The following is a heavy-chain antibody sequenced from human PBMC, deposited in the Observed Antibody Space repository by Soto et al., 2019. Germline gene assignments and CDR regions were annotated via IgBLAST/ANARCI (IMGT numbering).Heavy chain of an antibody. J-gene: IGHJ6*03. D-gene: IGHD6-13*01. CDR3: ARGGVAAAGTRLLWDYYYMDV. CDR2: IYYSGST. V-gene: IGHV4-59*01. CDR1: GGSISSYY. Sequence: QVQLQESGPGLVKPSETLSLTCTVSGGSISSYYWSWIRQPPGKGLEWIGYIYYSGSTNYNPSLKSRVTISVDTSQNQFSLKLSSVTAADTAVYYCARGGVAAAGTRLLWDYYYMDVWGKGTTVTVSS.